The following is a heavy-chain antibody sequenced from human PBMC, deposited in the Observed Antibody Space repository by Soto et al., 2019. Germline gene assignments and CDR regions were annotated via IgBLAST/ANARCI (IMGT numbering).Heavy chain of an antibody. Sequence: GSLRLSCAGTGFSFSSYEMNWVRQAPGKGLEWVSYISSSGSTMYYADSVKGRFTISRDNAKDSLYLQMNGLRAEDTAVYYCARDYNSGTRRFDYWGQGTLVTVSS. V-gene: IGHV3-48*03. CDR3: ARDYNSGTRRFDY. CDR2: ISSSGSTM. J-gene: IGHJ4*02. CDR1: GFSFSSYE. D-gene: IGHD6-19*01.